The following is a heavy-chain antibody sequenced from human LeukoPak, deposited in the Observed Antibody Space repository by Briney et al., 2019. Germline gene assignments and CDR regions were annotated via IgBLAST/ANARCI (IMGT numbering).Heavy chain of an antibody. CDR1: GFTFSSYW. CDR3: ARNYYFDY. CDR2: INSDGSST. V-gene: IGHV3-74*01. J-gene: IGHJ4*02. Sequence: GGSLRLSCAASGFTFSSYWMHWVRQAPGKVLVWVSRINSDGSSTSYADSVKGRFTISRDNAKNTLYLQMNSLRAEDTAVYYCARNYYFDYWGQGTLVTVSS.